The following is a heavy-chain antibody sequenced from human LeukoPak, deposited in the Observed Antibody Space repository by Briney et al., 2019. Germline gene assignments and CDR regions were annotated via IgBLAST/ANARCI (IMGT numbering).Heavy chain of an antibody. J-gene: IGHJ4*02. CDR1: GFTFSSYW. D-gene: IGHD2-15*01. CDR2: IYHSGST. CDR3: ARGRVARSPFFDY. Sequence: PGGSLRLSCAASGFTFSSYWMSWVRQAPGKGLEWIGQIYHSGSTDYNPSLKSRVTISVDTSKNQFSLKLSAVTAADTAVYYCARGRVARSPFFDYWGQGTLVTVSS. V-gene: IGHV4-34*01.